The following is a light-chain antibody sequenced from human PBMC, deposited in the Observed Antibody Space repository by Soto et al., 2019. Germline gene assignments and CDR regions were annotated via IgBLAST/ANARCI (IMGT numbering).Light chain of an antibody. V-gene: IGKV1-39*01. CDR1: QTISTY. Sequence: DIQMTQSPSALSASVGDRVTITCRASQTISTYLNWYQQKPGKAPKLLIDAASTLQSGVPSRFSGSGSGTDFTLTSSSLQPEDFATYYCQQSLGIPYTFGQGTRLEIK. CDR3: QQSLGIPYT. J-gene: IGKJ2*01. CDR2: AAS.